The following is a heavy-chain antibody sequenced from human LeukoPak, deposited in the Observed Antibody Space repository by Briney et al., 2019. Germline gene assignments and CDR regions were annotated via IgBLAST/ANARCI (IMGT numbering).Heavy chain of an antibody. CDR1: RFTFSVHW. D-gene: IGHD3-22*01. J-gene: IGHJ4*02. Sequence: PGGSLRLSCAASRFTFSVHWMHWVRQAPGKGLEWVSRINPDESDKAYADSVKGRFTISRDNAKNTLYLQMNSLRADDTAVYYCATDPSFYYYDTSSPYFDYWGQGTLVTVSS. V-gene: IGHV3-74*01. CDR2: INPDESDK. CDR3: ATDPSFYYYDTSSPYFDY.